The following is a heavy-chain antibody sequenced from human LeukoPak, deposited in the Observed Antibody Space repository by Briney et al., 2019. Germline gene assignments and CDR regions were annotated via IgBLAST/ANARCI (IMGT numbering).Heavy chain of an antibody. J-gene: IGHJ4*02. V-gene: IGHV3-23*01. D-gene: IGHD5-18*01. CDR3: AKGSWIQLWSPFDY. CDR2: ISGSGGST. CDR1: GFTFSSYS. Sequence: GGSLRLSCAASGFTFSSYSMNWVRQAPGKGLEWVSAISGSGGSTYYADFVKGRFTISRDNSKNTLYLQMNSLRAEGTAVYYCAKGSWIQLWSPFDYWGQGTLVTVSS.